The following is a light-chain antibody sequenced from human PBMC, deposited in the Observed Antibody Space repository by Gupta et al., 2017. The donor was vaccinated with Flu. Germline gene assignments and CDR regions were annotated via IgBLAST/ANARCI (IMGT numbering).Light chain of an antibody. CDR2: GKT. Sequence: GTISCTGSSSNIGAGFDVHWYQQLPGTAPKLLIYGKTNRPSGVPDRFSGSKSGTSASLAITGLQTEDEAEYYCQSYDSTLSGSLFGGGTKLTVL. CDR1: SSNIGAGFD. V-gene: IGLV1-40*01. J-gene: IGLJ3*02. CDR3: QSYDSTLSGSL.